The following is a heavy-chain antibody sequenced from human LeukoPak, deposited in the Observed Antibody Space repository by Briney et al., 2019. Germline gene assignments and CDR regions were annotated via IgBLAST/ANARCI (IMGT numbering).Heavy chain of an antibody. J-gene: IGHJ4*02. D-gene: IGHD1-14*01. CDR1: GFTFSNYW. V-gene: IGHV3-7*01. Sequence: PGGSLRLSCAVSGFTFSNYWMTWVRQAPGKGLEGVANIKQDGSEEYYVDSVKGRFTISRDNARNSLYLQMNSLRAEDTAVYYCARNRGPSYWGQGTLVTVSS. CDR2: IKQDGSEE. CDR3: ARNRGPSY.